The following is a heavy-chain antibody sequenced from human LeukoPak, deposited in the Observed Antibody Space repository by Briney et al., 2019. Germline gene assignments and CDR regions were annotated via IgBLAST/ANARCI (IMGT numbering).Heavy chain of an antibody. D-gene: IGHD3-10*01. V-gene: IGHV4-61*02. J-gene: IGHJ5*01. Sequence: SETQSLTCTVSGGSISSGSYYWSWIRQPAGKGLEWIGRIYTSGSTNYNPSLKSRVTISVDTSKNQFSLKLSSVTAADTAVYYCARNRYYGSGSYAWFDFWGQGTLVTVSS. CDR1: GGSISSGSYY. CDR2: IYTSGST. CDR3: ARNRYYGSGSYAWFDF.